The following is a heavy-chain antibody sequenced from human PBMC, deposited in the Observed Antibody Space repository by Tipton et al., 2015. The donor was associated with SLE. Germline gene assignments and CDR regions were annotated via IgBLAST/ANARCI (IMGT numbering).Heavy chain of an antibody. CDR3: ASGDCSSTSCYRAEYFQH. D-gene: IGHD2-2*01. CDR2: IIPIFGTA. V-gene: IGHV1-69*05. CDR1: GGTFSSYA. J-gene: IGHJ1*01. Sequence: QLVQSGAEVKKPGSSVKVSCKASGGTFSSYAISWVRQAPGQGFEWMGGIIPIFGTANYAQKFQGRVTITTDESTGTAYMELSSLRSEDTAVYYCASGDCSSTSCYRAEYFQHWGQGTLVTVSS.